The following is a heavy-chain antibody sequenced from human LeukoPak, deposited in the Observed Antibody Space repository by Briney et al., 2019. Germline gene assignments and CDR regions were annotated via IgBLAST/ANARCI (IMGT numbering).Heavy chain of an antibody. V-gene: IGHV3-48*02. J-gene: IGHJ4*02. CDR1: GFTLSSYI. CDR3: AREGGIVDRSGYPAYYFDY. D-gene: IGHD3-22*01. Sequence: PGGSLRLSCAASGFTLSSYIMNWVRQAPGKGLEGVSYINSSNSTIYYAESVKARFTIARYNAKNSLYLQMKRLRDEDTAVYYCAREGGIVDRSGYPAYYFDYWGQGTLVTVSS. CDR2: INSSNSTI.